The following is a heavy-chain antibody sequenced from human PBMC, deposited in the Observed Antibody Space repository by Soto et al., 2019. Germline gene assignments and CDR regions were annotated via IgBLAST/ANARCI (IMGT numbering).Heavy chain of an antibody. Sequence: ASVKVSCKASGYTFTSYSMHWVLQAPGQGLEWMGILHPIVGSTSYAQKFQGRVTMTRDTSTSTVYMELSSLSSEDTAVYYCARVPLGGVTNFDYWGQGTLVTVSS. D-gene: IGHD3-16*01. CDR1: GYTFTSYS. J-gene: IGHJ4*02. V-gene: IGHV1-46*01. CDR3: ARVPLGGVTNFDY. CDR2: LHPIVGST.